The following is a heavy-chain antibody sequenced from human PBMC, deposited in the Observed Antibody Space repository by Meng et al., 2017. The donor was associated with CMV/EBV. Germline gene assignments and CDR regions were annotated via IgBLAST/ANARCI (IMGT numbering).Heavy chain of an antibody. Sequence: GGSLRLSCAASRFTFSSYEMNWVRQAPGKGLEWVSYISSSGSTIYYADSVKGRFTISRDNAKNSPYLQMNSLRAEDTAVYYCARDHVDTRERGLFDYWGQGTLVTVSS. D-gene: IGHD5-18*01. CDR2: ISSSGSTI. CDR1: RFTFSSYE. CDR3: ARDHVDTRERGLFDY. J-gene: IGHJ4*02. V-gene: IGHV3-48*03.